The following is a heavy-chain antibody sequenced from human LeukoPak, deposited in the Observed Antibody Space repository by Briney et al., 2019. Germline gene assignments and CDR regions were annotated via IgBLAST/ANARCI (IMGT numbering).Heavy chain of an antibody. D-gene: IGHD6-13*01. CDR3: ARETAGGGSWQPFGY. V-gene: IGHV1-18*01. CDR1: GYPFTSYG. Sequence: ASVKVSCKASGYPFTSYGISWVRQAPGQGLEWMGWISPYNGDTNYEQKLQGRVTMTTGTSTSTVYMELRSLRSDDTAVYYCARETAGGGSWQPFGYWGQGTLVTVSS. J-gene: IGHJ4*02. CDR2: ISPYNGDT.